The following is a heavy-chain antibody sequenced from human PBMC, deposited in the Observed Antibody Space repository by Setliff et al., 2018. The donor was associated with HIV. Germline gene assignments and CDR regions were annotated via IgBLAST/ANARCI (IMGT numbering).Heavy chain of an antibody. V-gene: IGHV4-34*01. CDR3: ARVRGGTSRGFLDF. J-gene: IGHJ4*02. CDR1: GGSFSGYY. D-gene: IGHD3-10*01. Sequence: PSETLSLTCAVYGGSFSGYYWTWIRQPPGKGLEWIGETNHSGSTNYNPSLKSRVTISVDMSKNQFSLKLNSVTAADTAVYYCARVRGGTSRGFLDFWGQGTPVTVSS. CDR2: TNHSGST.